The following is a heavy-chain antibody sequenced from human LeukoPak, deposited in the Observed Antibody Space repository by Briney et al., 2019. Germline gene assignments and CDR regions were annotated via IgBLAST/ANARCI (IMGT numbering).Heavy chain of an antibody. D-gene: IGHD3-9*01. CDR1: GGSITSTSYY. CDR2: IYYSGST. CDR3: ARQVRYFDWLTGAFDI. Sequence: PSETLSLTCTVSGGSITSTSYYSGWLRQPPGKGLEWIGGIYYSGSTYYNPSLKSRVTISVDTSKNQFSLKLSSVTAADTAVYYCARQVRYFDWLTGAFDIWGQGTMVTVSS. V-gene: IGHV4-39*01. J-gene: IGHJ3*02.